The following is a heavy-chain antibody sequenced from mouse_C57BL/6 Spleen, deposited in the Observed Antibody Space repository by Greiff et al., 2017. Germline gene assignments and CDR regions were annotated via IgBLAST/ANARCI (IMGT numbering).Heavy chain of an antibody. V-gene: IGHV5-9*01. CDR3: ARQGDYYGSFFAY. Sequence: EVKVEESGGGLVKPGGSLKLSCAASGFTFSSYTMSWVRQTPEKRLEWVATISGGGGNTYYPDSVKGRFTISRDNAKNTLYLQMSSLRSEDTALYYCARQGDYYGSFFAYWGQGTLVTVSA. CDR1: GFTFSSYT. D-gene: IGHD1-1*01. J-gene: IGHJ3*01. CDR2: ISGGGGNT.